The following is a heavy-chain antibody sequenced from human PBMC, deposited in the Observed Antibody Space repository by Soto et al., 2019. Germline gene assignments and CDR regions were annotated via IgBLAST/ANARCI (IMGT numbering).Heavy chain of an antibody. CDR2: IYNGGRT. CDR3: ARDLSTVGGMDV. V-gene: IGHV3-53*01. J-gene: IGHJ6*02. CDR1: GFTVSYNY. D-gene: IGHD4-4*01. Sequence: SLRLSFAASGFTVSYNYISWVRQAPGKGLEWVSVIYNGGRTYYADSVKGRFSISRDNAKNTLYLQMNSLRAEDTAVYYCARDLSTVGGMDVWGQGTTVTVSS.